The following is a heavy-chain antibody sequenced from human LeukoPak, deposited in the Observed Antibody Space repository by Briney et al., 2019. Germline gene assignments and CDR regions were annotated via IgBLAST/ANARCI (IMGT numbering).Heavy chain of an antibody. J-gene: IGHJ4*02. CDR1: GGTFSSYA. D-gene: IGHD2-2*02. CDR2: IIPILGIA. V-gene: IGHV1-69*04. Sequence: SVKVSCKASGGTFSSYAISWVRQAPGQRLEWMGRIIPILGIANYAQKFQGRVTITADKSTSTAYMELSSLRSEDTAVYYCASGYCSSTSCYTMLDYWGQGTLVTVSS. CDR3: ASGYCSSTSCYTMLDY.